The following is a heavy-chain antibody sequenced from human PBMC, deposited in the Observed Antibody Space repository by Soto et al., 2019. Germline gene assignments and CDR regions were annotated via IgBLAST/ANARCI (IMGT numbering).Heavy chain of an antibody. V-gene: IGHV3-23*01. D-gene: IGHD2-2*01. CDR1: GFTFSSYA. J-gene: IGHJ6*02. Sequence: HPGGSLRLSCAASGFTFSSYAMSWVRQAPGKGLEWVSAISGSGGSTYYADSVKGRFTISRDNSKNTLYLQMNSLRAEDTAVYYCEKDITPTMPLGMDVWGQGTTVTISS. CDR3: EKDITPTMPLGMDV. CDR2: ISGSGGST.